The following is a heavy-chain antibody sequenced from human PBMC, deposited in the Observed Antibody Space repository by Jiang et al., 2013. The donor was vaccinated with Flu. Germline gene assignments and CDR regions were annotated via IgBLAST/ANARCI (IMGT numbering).Heavy chain of an antibody. CDR2: SALTMVT. J-gene: IGHJ3*02. V-gene: IGHV1-18*01. Sequence: EVKKPGASVKVSCKASGYTLPAMVSAGCDRPLDKGLSGWDGSALTMVTQTYAQKLQGRVTMTTDTSTSTAYMELRSLRSDDTAVYYCARGYGGNSGDAFDIWGQGTMVTVSS. D-gene: IGHD4-23*01. CDR3: ARGYGGNSGDAFDI. CDR1: GYTLPAMV.